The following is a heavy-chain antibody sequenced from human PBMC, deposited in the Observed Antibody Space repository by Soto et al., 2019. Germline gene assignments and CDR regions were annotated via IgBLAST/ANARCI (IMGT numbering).Heavy chain of an antibody. CDR1: GFTFDDYA. V-gene: IGHV3-9*01. CDR3: AKGGPDGFCSGGRCYFDY. D-gene: IGHD2-15*01. J-gene: IGHJ4*02. Sequence: GGSLRLSCAASGFTFDDYAMHWVRRVPGKGLEWVSSISWNGNIIGYADSVKGRFTISRDNAKNSLYLQMNSLRPEDTALYYCAKGGPDGFCSGGRCYFDYWGQGTLVTVSS. CDR2: ISWNGNII.